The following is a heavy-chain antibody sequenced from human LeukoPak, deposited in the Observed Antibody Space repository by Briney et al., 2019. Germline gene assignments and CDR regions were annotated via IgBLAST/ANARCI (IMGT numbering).Heavy chain of an antibody. J-gene: IGHJ6*03. CDR1: GYSFTSYW. D-gene: IGHD6-13*01. CDR2: IYPGDPDT. Sequence: LGESLKISCKGSGYSFTSYWIGWVRQMPGKGLEWMGIIYPGDPDTRYSPSFQGQVTISADKSISTAYLQWSSLKASDTAMYYCARGFSSSDHYYYMDVWGKGTTVTVSS. CDR3: ARGFSSSDHYYYMDV. V-gene: IGHV5-51*01.